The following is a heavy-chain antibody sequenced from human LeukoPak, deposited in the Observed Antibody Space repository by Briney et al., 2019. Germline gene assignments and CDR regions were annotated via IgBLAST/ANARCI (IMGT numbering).Heavy chain of an antibody. CDR1: GFTFSRYT. CDR2: ISIDGNTK. CDR3: ANAHGYCSSTSCYNRGYYYYMDV. J-gene: IGHJ6*03. D-gene: IGHD2-2*02. Sequence: GGSLRLSCAVSGFTFSRYTMHWVRQAPGQGLEWVAVISIDGNTKYHADSVRGRFTISRDNSKNTLYLQMNSLRAEDTAVCYCANAHGYCSSTSCYNRGYYYYMDVWGKGTTVTVSS. V-gene: IGHV3-30-3*01.